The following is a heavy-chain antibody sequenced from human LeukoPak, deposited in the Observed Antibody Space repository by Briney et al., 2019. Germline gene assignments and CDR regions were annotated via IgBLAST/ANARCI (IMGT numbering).Heavy chain of an antibody. CDR1: GGSFSGYY. V-gene: IGHV4-34*01. CDR3: ARGAGYYYYYMDV. CDR2: INHSGST. Sequence: SETLSLTCAVYGGSFSGYYWSWIRQPPGKGLEWIGEINHSGSTNYNPSLKSRVTISVDTSKNQFSLKLSSVTAADTAVYYCARGAGYYYYYMDVWGKGATVTVSS. J-gene: IGHJ6*03.